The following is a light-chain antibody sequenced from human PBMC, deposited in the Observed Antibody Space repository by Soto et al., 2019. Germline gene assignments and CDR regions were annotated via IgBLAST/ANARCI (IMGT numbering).Light chain of an antibody. J-gene: IGLJ2*01. V-gene: IGLV2-14*03. CDR1: SSDVGGYNY. CDR2: DVS. Sequence: QSALTQPASVSGSPGQSITISCTGTSSDVGGYNYVSWYQQHPGKAPKLMIYDVSYRPSGVSNRFSGSKSGHTASLTISGLQAEDEADYYCSSYSNSTTRVFGGGTKVTVL. CDR3: SSYSNSTTRV.